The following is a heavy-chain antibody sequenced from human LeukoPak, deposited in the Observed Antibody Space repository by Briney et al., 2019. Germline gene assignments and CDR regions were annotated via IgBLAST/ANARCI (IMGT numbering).Heavy chain of an antibody. CDR2: VSYIGST. CDR3: ARDLVTVTKGFDI. Sequence: SETLSLTCAVSDDSFSSHYWTWIRQPPGKGLEWIGYVSYIGSTNYNPSLKSRVTISIDTSKNQFSLKLSSVTAADTAVYYCARDLVTVTKGFDIWGQGTMVSVSS. D-gene: IGHD4-17*01. V-gene: IGHV4-59*11. J-gene: IGHJ3*02. CDR1: DDSFSSHY.